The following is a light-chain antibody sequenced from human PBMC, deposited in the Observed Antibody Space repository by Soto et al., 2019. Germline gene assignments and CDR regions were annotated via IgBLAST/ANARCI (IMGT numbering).Light chain of an antibody. Sequence: DIQMTQSPSSLSASVGDRVTITCRASQGISNYLAWYQQKPGKVPKLLIYAASTLQSGVPSRFSGSGSGTDFTLTISSLQPEDVATYYCQKYNSALGATFGQGTRLEIK. CDR1: QGISNY. V-gene: IGKV1-27*01. J-gene: IGKJ5*01. CDR2: AAS. CDR3: QKYNSALGAT.